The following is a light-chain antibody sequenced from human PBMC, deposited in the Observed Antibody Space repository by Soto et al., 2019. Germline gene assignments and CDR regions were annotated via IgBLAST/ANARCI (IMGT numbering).Light chain of an antibody. Sequence: DIQMTQSPSSVSASVGDRVTITCRASQSVNSWLAWYQQRPGKAPKLLIYAASSLQTGVPSRFSGSGSGTDFPLTVSSRQPEDVATYYCQQANSSPPTFGGGTKGDIK. CDR1: QSVNSW. CDR3: QQANSSPPT. J-gene: IGKJ4*01. V-gene: IGKV1D-12*01. CDR2: AAS.